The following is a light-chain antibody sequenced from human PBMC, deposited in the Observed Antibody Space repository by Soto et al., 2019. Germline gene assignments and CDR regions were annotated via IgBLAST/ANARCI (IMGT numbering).Light chain of an antibody. CDR2: DVS. J-gene: IGLJ1*01. CDR1: SNDVGRYNY. CDR3: SSFTSSSTFV. V-gene: IGLV2-14*03. Sequence: QSVLAQPASVSGSRGQSITISCTGTSNDVGRYNYVSWFQQHPGKVPKLIIYDVSNWPSGVSDRFSGSKSGNTASLTISGLHPEDEADYYCSSFTSSSTFVFGTGTKLTVL.